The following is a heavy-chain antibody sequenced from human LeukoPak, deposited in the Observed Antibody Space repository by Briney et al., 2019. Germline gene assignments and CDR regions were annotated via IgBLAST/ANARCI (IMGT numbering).Heavy chain of an antibody. Sequence: GGSLRLFCAASGFTFSSYWMSWVRQAPGKGLEWVAKIKQDGSEKYYADSVKGRFTISRDNAKNSLYLQMNSLRAEDTAVYYCARGYGNYSYWGQGTLVTVSS. CDR2: IKQDGSEK. D-gene: IGHD4-11*01. V-gene: IGHV3-7*01. CDR1: GFTFSSYW. J-gene: IGHJ4*02. CDR3: ARGYGNYSY.